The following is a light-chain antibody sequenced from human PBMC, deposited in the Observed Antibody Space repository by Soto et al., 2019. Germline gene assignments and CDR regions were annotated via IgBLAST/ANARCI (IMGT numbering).Light chain of an antibody. V-gene: IGKV1-39*01. Sequence: DIQMTQSPSSLAASVGDRVTISCRASQIISTYLNWYQQKPGQVPTLLIYGASSLQSGVPPRFSASGSGTDFTLSISSLQREDFATYYCQQSYSTPHTFGQGTKLEIK. J-gene: IGKJ2*01. CDR1: QIISTY. CDR2: GAS. CDR3: QQSYSTPHT.